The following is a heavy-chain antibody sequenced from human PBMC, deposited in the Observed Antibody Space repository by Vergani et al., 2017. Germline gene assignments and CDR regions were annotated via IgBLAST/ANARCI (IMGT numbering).Heavy chain of an antibody. Sequence: EVQLVESGGGLVQPGGSLRLSCAASGFTFSSYWMSWVRQAPGKGLEWVANIKQDGSEKYYVDSVKGRFTISRDNAKNSLYLQMNSLRAEDTAVYYCASACSGGSCYAYYFDYWGQGTLVTVSS. J-gene: IGHJ4*02. CDR1: GFTFSSYW. CDR3: ASACSGGSCYAYYFDY. D-gene: IGHD2-15*01. V-gene: IGHV3-7*03. CDR2: IKQDGSEK.